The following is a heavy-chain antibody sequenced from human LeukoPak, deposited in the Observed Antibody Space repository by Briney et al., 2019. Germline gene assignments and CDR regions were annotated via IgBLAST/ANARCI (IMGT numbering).Heavy chain of an antibody. D-gene: IGHD1-26*01. Sequence: SETLSLTCSVSGGSISSYYWSWIRHLPGKGLEWIGYIYYTGTTNFNPSLRSRVTMSVDTSNNQFSLKLYSVTAADTAVYYCARARSGSYPADYWGQGTLVTVSS. CDR3: ARARSGSYPADY. CDR1: GGSISSYY. J-gene: IGHJ4*02. V-gene: IGHV4-59*01. CDR2: IYYTGTT.